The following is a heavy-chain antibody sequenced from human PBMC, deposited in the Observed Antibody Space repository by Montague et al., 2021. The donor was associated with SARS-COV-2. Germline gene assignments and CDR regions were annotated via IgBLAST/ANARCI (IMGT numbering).Heavy chain of an antibody. D-gene: IGHD5-24*01. CDR3: AREDRWNWFDP. J-gene: IGHJ5*02. Sequence: SLTCTVSGGSINSDYWSWIRQPPGKGLEWIGYIYYRGSTNYNPSLKSRVTISVDTSKNQFSLKLISVTAADTAVYYCAREDRWNWFDPWGQGILVTVSS. V-gene: IGHV4-59*01. CDR2: IYYRGST. CDR1: GGSINSDY.